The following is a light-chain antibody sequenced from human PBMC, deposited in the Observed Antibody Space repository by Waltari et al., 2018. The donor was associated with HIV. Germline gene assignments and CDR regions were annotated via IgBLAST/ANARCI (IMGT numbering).Light chain of an antibody. V-gene: IGLV2-14*01. CDR1: SDDVGGYNY. Sequence: QSALTQPASVSGSPGQSITISCTGTSDDVGGYNYVSWYQQHPGKAPKLMIYEVTNRPSGISNRFSGSKSGNTASLTISGLQAEDEADYYCSSYTSSSSYVFGTATKVTVL. CDR3: SSYTSSSSYV. CDR2: EVT. J-gene: IGLJ1*01.